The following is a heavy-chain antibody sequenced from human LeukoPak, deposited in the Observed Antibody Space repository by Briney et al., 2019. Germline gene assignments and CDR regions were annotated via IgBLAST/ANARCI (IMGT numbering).Heavy chain of an antibody. Sequence: GEFLKISCNGSGYXFTSYWIGWVRQMPGKGLEWMGIIYPGDSDTRYSPSFQGQVTISADKSISTAYLQWSSLKASDTAMYYCARHSKMDAFDIWGQGTMVTVSS. CDR2: IYPGDSDT. J-gene: IGHJ3*02. CDR1: GYXFTSYW. V-gene: IGHV5-51*01. CDR3: ARHSKMDAFDI. D-gene: IGHD6-13*01.